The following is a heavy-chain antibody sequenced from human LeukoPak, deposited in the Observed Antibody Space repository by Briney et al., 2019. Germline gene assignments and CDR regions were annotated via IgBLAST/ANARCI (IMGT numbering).Heavy chain of an antibody. D-gene: IGHD2-2*01. J-gene: IGHJ4*02. CDR1: GGSISSYY. V-gene: IGHV4-4*09. Sequence: PSETLSLTCTVSGGSISSYYWSWIRQPPGKGLEWIGYIYTSGSTNYNPSLKSRVTISVDTSKNQFSLKLSSVAAADTAVYYCARGVPAAPIDYWGQGTLVTVSS. CDR2: IYTSGST. CDR3: ARGVPAAPIDY.